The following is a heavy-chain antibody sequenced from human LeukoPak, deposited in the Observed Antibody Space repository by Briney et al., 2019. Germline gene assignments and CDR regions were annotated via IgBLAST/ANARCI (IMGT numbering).Heavy chain of an antibody. CDR2: ISHDGSNK. CDR1: GFTFSSYA. V-gene: IGHV3-30*04. Sequence: GGSLRLSCAASGFTFSSYAMHWVRQAPGKGLEWVAVISHDGSNKYYADSVKGRFTISRDNSKNTLYLQMNSLRAEDTAVYYCARDPTIEGVLLWFGELSPYFDYWGQGTLVTVSS. J-gene: IGHJ4*02. D-gene: IGHD3-10*01. CDR3: ARDPTIEGVLLWFGELSPYFDY.